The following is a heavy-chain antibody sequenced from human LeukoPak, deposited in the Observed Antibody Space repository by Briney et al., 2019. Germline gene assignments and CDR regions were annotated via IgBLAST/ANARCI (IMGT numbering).Heavy chain of an antibody. CDR2: ISYDGSNK. Sequence: GGSLRLSCAASGFTFSSYGMHWVRQAPGKGLEWVAVISYDGSNKYYADSVKGRFTISRDNSKNTLYLQMNSLRAEDTAVYYCAAGSTAMVGFDYWGQGTLVTVSS. D-gene: IGHD5-18*01. CDR1: GFTFSSYG. V-gene: IGHV3-30*03. J-gene: IGHJ4*02. CDR3: AAGSTAMVGFDY.